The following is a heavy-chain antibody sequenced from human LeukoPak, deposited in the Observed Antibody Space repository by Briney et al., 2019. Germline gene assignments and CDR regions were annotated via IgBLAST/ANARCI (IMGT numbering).Heavy chain of an antibody. Sequence: SETLSLTCAVYGGSFSGYYWSWIRQPPGKGLEWIGEINHSGSTNYNPSLKSRVTISVDTSKNQFSLKLSSVTAADTAVYYCASLARDYGSGKDYWGQGTLVTVSS. CDR3: ASLARDYGSGKDY. CDR1: GGSFSGYY. D-gene: IGHD3-10*01. V-gene: IGHV4-34*01. J-gene: IGHJ4*02. CDR2: INHSGST.